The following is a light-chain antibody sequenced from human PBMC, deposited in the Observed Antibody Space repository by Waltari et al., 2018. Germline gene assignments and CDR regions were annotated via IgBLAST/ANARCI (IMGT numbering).Light chain of an antibody. CDR3: QQYYTTPLT. V-gene: IGKV4-1*01. J-gene: IGKJ4*01. CDR1: QSVLYNSNNKNY. Sequence: DIVMTQSPESLAVSLGERATINCKSSQSVLYNSNNKNYLAWYQQKPGQSPKLLIYWASTRESGVPDRFSGSGSGTDFTLTISSLQAEDVAVYYCQQYYTTPLTFGGGTTVEIK. CDR2: WAS.